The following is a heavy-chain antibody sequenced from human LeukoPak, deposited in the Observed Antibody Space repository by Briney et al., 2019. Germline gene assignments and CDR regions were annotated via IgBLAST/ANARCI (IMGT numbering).Heavy chain of an antibody. D-gene: IGHD6-13*01. J-gene: IGHJ3*02. CDR2: ISGSGGST. Sequence: GGSLRLSCAASGFTFSSYAMSWVRQAPGKGLEWVSAISGSGGSTYYADSVKGRFTISRDNSKNTLYLQMNGLRAEDTAVYYCAKPSLRYSSQYAFDIWGQGTMVTVSS. CDR1: GFTFSSYA. V-gene: IGHV3-23*01. CDR3: AKPSLRYSSQYAFDI.